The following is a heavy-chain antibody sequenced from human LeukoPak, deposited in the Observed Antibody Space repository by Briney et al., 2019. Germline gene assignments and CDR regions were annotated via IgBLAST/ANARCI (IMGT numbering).Heavy chain of an antibody. V-gene: IGHV1-2*02. J-gene: IGHJ4*02. CDR3: ARAHYRIRDGYNLFDY. CDR2: INPNSGGT. Sequence: GASVKVSCKASGYAFTSYYMHWVRQAPGQGLEWMGWINPNSGGTNYAQKFQGRVTMTRNTSISTAYMELSSLRSEDTAVYYCARAHYRIRDGYNLFDYWGQGTLVTVSS. CDR1: GYAFTSYY. D-gene: IGHD5-24*01.